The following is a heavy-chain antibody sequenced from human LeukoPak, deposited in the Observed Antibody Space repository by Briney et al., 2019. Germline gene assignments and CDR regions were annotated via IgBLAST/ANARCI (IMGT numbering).Heavy chain of an antibody. J-gene: IGHJ6*03. D-gene: IGHD3-3*01. V-gene: IGHV4-38-2*02. CDR2: IYHSGST. CDR1: GSSISSGYY. CDR3: ARSRQSNYDFWSGYSDYYYYMDV. Sequence: SETLSLTCTVSGSSISSGYYWGWIRQPPGKGLEWIGSIYHSGSTYYNPSLKSRVTISVDTSKNQLSLKLSSVTAADTAVYYCARSRQSNYDFWSGYSDYYYYMDVWGKGTTVTVSS.